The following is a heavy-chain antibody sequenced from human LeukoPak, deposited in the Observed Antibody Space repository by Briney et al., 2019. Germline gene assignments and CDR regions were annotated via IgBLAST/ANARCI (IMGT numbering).Heavy chain of an antibody. J-gene: IGHJ5*02. CDR1: GYTFTSYG. V-gene: IGHV1-69*06. CDR2: IIPIFGTT. Sequence: SVKVSCKASGYTFTSYGISWVRQAPGQGLEWMGGIIPIFGTTNYAQTFQGRVTITADKSTSTAYMELSSLRSEDTAVYYCAGAGDNDFWSGSDGGDNWFDPWGQGTPVTVSS. CDR3: AGAGDNDFWSGSDGGDNWFDP. D-gene: IGHD3-3*01.